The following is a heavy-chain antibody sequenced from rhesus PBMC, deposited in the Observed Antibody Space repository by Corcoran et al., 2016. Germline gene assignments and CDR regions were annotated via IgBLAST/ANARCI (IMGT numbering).Heavy chain of an antibody. V-gene: IGHV3S5*01. CDR2: ISNVGGST. D-gene: IGHD6-25*01. CDR1: GFTFSSYG. J-gene: IGHJ4*01. Sequence: EVQLVESGGGLVQPGGSLRLSCAASGFTFSSYGMSWVRQAPGKGLEWFSYISNVGGSTYSADSVKGRFTISRDNSKNTLSLQMSSLRAEDTAVYYCANLAAAGLDYWGQGVLVTVSS. CDR3: ANLAAAGLDY.